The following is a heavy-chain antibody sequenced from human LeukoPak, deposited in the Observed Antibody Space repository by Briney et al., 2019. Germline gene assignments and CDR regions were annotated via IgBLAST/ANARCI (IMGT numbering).Heavy chain of an antibody. CDR2: ISYDGSNK. V-gene: IGHV3-30*03. J-gene: IGHJ4*02. CDR3: ARETNPVGCSDY. D-gene: IGHD2-15*01. Sequence: GRSLRLSCAASGFTFSSYGMHWVRQAPGKGLEWVAVISYDGSNKYYADSVKGRFTISRDNAKNSLYLQMNSLRAEDTAVYYCARETNPVGCSDYWGQGTLVTVSS. CDR1: GFTFSSYG.